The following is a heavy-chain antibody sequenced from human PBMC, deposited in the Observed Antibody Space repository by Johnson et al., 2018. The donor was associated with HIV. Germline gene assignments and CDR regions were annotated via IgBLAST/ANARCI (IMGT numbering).Heavy chain of an antibody. CDR3: ARRPNHDILTGKGGAFDI. D-gene: IGHD3-9*01. J-gene: IGHJ3*02. V-gene: IGHV3-53*01. CDR1: GFTVSSTY. CDR2: IYSGGST. Sequence: MQLVESGGGVVQPGGSLRLSCAASGFTVSSTYMSWVRQAPGKGLEWVSAIYSGGSTYYADSVKGRFTISRDNAKNSLYLQMNSLRAEDTALYYCARRPNHDILTGKGGAFDIWGQGTMVTVSS.